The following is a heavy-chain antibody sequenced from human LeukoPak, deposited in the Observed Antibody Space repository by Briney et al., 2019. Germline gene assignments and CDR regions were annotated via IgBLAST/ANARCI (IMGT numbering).Heavy chain of an antibody. CDR1: RFTFSYYT. Sequence: GGSLRLSCAASRFTFSYYTMNWVRQAPGKGLEWVSSISGSTDYIYYADSVKGRFTISRDNAKNSLYLQMNSLRAEDTAVYYCAELGITMIGGVWGKGTTVTISS. CDR3: AELGITMIGGV. D-gene: IGHD3-10*02. CDR2: ISGSTDYI. J-gene: IGHJ6*04. V-gene: IGHV3-21*01.